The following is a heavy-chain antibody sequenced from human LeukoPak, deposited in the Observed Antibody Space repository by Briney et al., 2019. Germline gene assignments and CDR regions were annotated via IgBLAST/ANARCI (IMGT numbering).Heavy chain of an antibody. V-gene: IGHV4-59*01. CDR3: ARGPGPLSFDY. CDR1: GGSISSYY. CDR2: IYYSGST. J-gene: IGHJ4*02. Sequence: SETLSLTCAVSGGSISSYYWSWIRQPPGKGLEWIGYIYYSGSTNYNPSLKSRVTISVDTSKNQFSLKLSSVTAADTAVYYCARGPGPLSFDYWGQGTLVTVSS.